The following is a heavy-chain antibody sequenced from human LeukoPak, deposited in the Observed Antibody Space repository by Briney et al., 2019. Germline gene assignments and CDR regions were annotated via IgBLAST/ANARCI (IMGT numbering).Heavy chain of an antibody. J-gene: IGHJ6*03. CDR3: ASGGIAVAAFYYYMDV. Sequence: ASVKVSCKASGYTFTGYYMHWVRQAPGQGLEWMGWINPNSGGTNYAQKFQGRVTMTRDTSISTAYMELSRLRSDDTAVYYCASGGIAVAAFYYYMDVWGKGTTVTVSS. CDR1: GYTFTGYY. CDR2: INPNSGGT. V-gene: IGHV1-2*02. D-gene: IGHD6-19*01.